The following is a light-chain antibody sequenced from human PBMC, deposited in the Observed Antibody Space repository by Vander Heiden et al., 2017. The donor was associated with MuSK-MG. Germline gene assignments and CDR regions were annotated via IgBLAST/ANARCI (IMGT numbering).Light chain of an antibody. CDR3: AAWDDSLSGHVV. J-gene: IGLJ2*01. CDR2: RNN. Sequence: QSVLTHPPSASATPGQRLTISCSGSSSNIGSNYVYWYQQLPGTAPKLLIYRNNQRPSGVPDRFSGSKSGTSASLAISGLRSEDEADYYCAAWDDSLSGHVVFGGGTKLTGL. CDR1: SSNIGSNY. V-gene: IGLV1-47*01.